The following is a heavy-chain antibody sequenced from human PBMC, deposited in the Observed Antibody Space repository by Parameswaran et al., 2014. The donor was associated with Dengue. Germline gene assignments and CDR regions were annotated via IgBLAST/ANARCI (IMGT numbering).Heavy chain of an antibody. CDR2: ISAYNGNT. D-gene: IGHD6-19*01. CDR3: ATSGRFEDY. J-gene: IGHJ4*02. V-gene: IGHV1-18*01. Sequence: WVRQAPGQGLEWMGWISAYNGNTNYAQKLQGRVTMTTDTSTSTAYMELRSLRSDDTAVYYCATSGRFEDYWGQGTLVTVSS.